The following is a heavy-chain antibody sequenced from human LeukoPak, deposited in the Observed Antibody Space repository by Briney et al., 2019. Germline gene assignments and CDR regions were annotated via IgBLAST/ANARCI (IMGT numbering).Heavy chain of an antibody. CDR1: GFTVSSNH. V-gene: IGHV3-23*01. CDR3: AKDRGQWLAFFDY. D-gene: IGHD6-19*01. J-gene: IGHJ4*02. Sequence: GGSLRLSCAASGFTVSSNHMTWVRQAPGKGLEWVSAISGSGGSTYYADSVKGRFTISRDNSKNTLYLQMNSLRAEDTAVYYCAKDRGQWLAFFDYWGQGTLVTVSS. CDR2: ISGSGGST.